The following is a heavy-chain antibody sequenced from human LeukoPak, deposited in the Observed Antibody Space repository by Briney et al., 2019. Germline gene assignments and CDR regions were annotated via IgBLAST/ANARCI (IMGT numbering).Heavy chain of an antibody. D-gene: IGHD2/OR15-2a*01. CDR2: MHPSSGAT. V-gene: IGHV1-2*06. Sequence: ASVKVSCKASGYTFTTYHMHRVRQAPGQGLEWMGRMHPSSGATNYAQRFQGRVTLTRDTSIDTAYMELSRLTSDDTAVYYCARDLPFEDWGQGTLVTVSS. CDR1: GYTFTTYH. J-gene: IGHJ4*02. CDR3: ARDLPFED.